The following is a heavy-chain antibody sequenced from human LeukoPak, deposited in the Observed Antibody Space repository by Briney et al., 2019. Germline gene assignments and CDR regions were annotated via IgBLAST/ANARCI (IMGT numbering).Heavy chain of an antibody. J-gene: IGHJ1*01. D-gene: IGHD6-19*01. CDR3: ARATTSSGWTRAEYFQH. V-gene: IGHV4-34*01. CDR2: INHSGST. CDR1: GGSSSGYY. Sequence: SETLSLTCAVYGGSSSGYYWSWIRQPPGKGLEWIGEINHSGSTNYNPSLKSRVTISVDTSKNQFSLKLSSVTAADTAVYYCARATTSSGWTRAEYFQHWGQGTLVTVSS.